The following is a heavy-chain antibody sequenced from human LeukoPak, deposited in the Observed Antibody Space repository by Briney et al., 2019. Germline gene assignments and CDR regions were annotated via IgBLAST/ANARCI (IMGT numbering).Heavy chain of an antibody. V-gene: IGHV3-7*01. CDR2: IKQDGSEK. CDR1: GFTFSSYW. D-gene: IGHD1-26*01. CDR3: ARLSGVGATNFDY. J-gene: IGHJ4*02. Sequence: PGGSLRLSCAASGFTFSSYWMSWVRQAPGKGLEWVANIKQDGSEKYYVDSVKGRFTISRDNAKNSLYLQMNSLRAEDTAVYYCARLSGVGATNFDYWGQGTLVTVSS.